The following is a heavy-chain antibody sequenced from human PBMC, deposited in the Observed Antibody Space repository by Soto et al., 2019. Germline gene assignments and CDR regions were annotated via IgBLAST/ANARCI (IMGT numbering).Heavy chain of an antibody. D-gene: IGHD3-22*01. Sequence: QVQLQESGPGLVKPSQTLSLTCTVSGDSISSGDNYWSWIRQHPGKGLGWIGYIYYSGSTYYNPSLRRRGTIAVDTSKNQLSLKLSSVTAEDSAVYYCARLRAVGIHYYDRTGFDHWGQGSLVTVSS. CDR3: ARLRAVGIHYYDRTGFDH. CDR2: IYYSGST. J-gene: IGHJ4*02. CDR1: GDSISSGDNY. V-gene: IGHV4-31*03.